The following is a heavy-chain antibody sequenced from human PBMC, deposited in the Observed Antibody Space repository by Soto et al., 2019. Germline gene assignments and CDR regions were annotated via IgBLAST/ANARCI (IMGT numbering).Heavy chain of an antibody. CDR2: IKKDGSEK. V-gene: IGHV3-7*01. D-gene: IGHD5-12*01. CDR1: GFTFSNYW. Sequence: PGGSLRLSCAASGFTFSNYWLSWVRQAPGKGLGWVANIKKDGSEKYYVGSVVGRFTISXXXXXXSXYXQXXXLRAEDTAVYYCARLYLAATITSLDYWGQGT. J-gene: IGHJ4*02. CDR3: ARLYLAATITSLDY.